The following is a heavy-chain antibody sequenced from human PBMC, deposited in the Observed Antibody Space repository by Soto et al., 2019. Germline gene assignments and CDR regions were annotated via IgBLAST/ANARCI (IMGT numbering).Heavy chain of an antibody. J-gene: IGHJ3*02. CDR3: ARDLLGYCSGGSCQDAFDI. Sequence: SETLSLTCTVSGGSISSGGYYWSWIRQHPGKGLEWIGYIYYSGSTYYNPSLKSRVTISVDTSKNQFSLKLSSVTAADTAVYYCARDLLGYCSGGSCQDAFDIWGQGTMVTVSS. CDR2: IYYSGST. CDR1: GGSISSGGYY. D-gene: IGHD2-15*01. V-gene: IGHV4-31*03.